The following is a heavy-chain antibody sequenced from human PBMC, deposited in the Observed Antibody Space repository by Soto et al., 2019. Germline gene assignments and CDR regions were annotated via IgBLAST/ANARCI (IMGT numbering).Heavy chain of an antibody. J-gene: IGHJ4*02. CDR2: MNPNSGNT. Sequence: ASVKVSCKASGCTFTSYDINWVRQATGQGLEWMGWMNPNSGNTGYAQKFQGRVTMTRNTSISTAYMEVSSLRSDDTAVYYCARGGDYYGSGSSYFDYWGQGTLVTVSS. CDR1: GCTFTSYD. CDR3: ARGGDYYGSGSSYFDY. V-gene: IGHV1-8*01. D-gene: IGHD3-10*01.